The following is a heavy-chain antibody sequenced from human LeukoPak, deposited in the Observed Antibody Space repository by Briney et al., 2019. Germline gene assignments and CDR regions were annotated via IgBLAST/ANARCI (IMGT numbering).Heavy chain of an antibody. CDR3: AKKLFDY. D-gene: IGHD1-1*01. Sequence: GGSLRLSCAASGFTFSSYGMHWVRQAPGKGLEGVAVISYDGSNKYYADSVKGRFTISRDNSKNTLYLQMNSLRAEDTAVYYCAKKLFDYWGQGTLVTVSS. CDR1: GFTFSSYG. J-gene: IGHJ4*02. V-gene: IGHV3-30*18. CDR2: ISYDGSNK.